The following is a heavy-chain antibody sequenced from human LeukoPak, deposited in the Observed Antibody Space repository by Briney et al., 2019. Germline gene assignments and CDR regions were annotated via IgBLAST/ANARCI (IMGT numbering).Heavy chain of an antibody. Sequence: ASVKVSCKASGYTFTGYYMHWVRQAPGQGLEWMGWINPNSGGTNYAQKFQGRVTMTRDTSISTAYMELSSLRSEDTAVYYCATYDSSGYLYDAFDIWGQGTMVTVSS. V-gene: IGHV1-2*02. CDR3: ATYDSSGYLYDAFDI. D-gene: IGHD3-22*01. J-gene: IGHJ3*02. CDR1: GYTFTGYY. CDR2: INPNSGGT.